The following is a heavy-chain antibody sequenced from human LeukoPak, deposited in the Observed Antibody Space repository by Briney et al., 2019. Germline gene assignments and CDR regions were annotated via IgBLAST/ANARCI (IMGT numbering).Heavy chain of an antibody. V-gene: IGHV4-34*01. CDR1: GGSFTDYY. D-gene: IGHD5-12*01. CDR3: ARAYNGYDYP. J-gene: IGHJ5*02. Sequence: SETLSLTCAVYGGSFTDYYWSWIRQTPGKGLEWIGEVNHSGTTNCNPSLKSRVTISVDTSKNQFSLKVTSATAADTALYYCARAYNGYDYPWGQGTLVTVSS. CDR2: VNHSGTT.